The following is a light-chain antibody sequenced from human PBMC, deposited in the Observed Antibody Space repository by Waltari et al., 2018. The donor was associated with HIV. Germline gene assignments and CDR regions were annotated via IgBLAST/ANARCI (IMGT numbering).Light chain of an antibody. CDR2: GAS. J-gene: IGKJ2*01. Sequence: EIVLTQSPGTLSLSPGERATLSCRASQSVSSTYLAWYQQKLGQAPRLLIYGASSRATGIPDRFSGSGSGTDFTLTISRLEPEDFAVYYCQQYDSSPYTFGQGTKLEIK. CDR3: QQYDSSPYT. CDR1: QSVSSTY. V-gene: IGKV3-20*01.